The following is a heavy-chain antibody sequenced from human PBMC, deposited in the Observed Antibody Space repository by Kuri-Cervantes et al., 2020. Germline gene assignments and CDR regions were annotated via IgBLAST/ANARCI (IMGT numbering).Heavy chain of an antibody. CDR1: GGSISSGGYY. J-gene: IGHJ4*02. Sequence: SCTVSGGSISSGGYYWSWIRQHPGKGLEWIGYIYYSGSTYYNPSLKSRVTISVDTSKNQFSLKLSSVTAADTAVYYCAREGVAAAGTGFRYFDYWGQGTLVTVSS. CDR2: IYYSGST. V-gene: IGHV4-31*02. D-gene: IGHD6-13*01. CDR3: AREGVAAAGTGFRYFDY.